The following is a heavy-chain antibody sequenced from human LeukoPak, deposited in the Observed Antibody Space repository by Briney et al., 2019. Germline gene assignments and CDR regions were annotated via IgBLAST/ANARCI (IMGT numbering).Heavy chain of an antibody. CDR1: GFIFRTCG. Sequence: GGSLRLSCAASGFIFRTCGMHWVRQAPGKGLEWVAVMSYDGSTKYYGDPVKGRFTISRDNSKNMLYLQMNSLRAEDTAVYYCAKDSGELLYGDAFDIWGQGTMVRVSS. CDR3: AKDSGELLYGDAFDI. D-gene: IGHD3-10*01. CDR2: MSYDGSTK. V-gene: IGHV3-30*18. J-gene: IGHJ3*02.